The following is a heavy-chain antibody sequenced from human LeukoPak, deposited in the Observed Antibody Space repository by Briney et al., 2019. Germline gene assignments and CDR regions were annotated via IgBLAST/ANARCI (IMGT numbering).Heavy chain of an antibody. D-gene: IGHD3-3*01. CDR2: INHSGST. J-gene: IGHJ4*02. V-gene: IGHV4-34*01. Sequence: SETLSLTCADYGGSFSGYYWSWIRQPPGKGLEWIGEINHSGSTNYNPSLKSRVTISVDTSKNQFSLKLSSVTAADTAVYYCASGGYDFWSGYYIANDYWGQGTLVTVSS. CDR3: ASGGYDFWSGYYIANDY. CDR1: GGSFSGYY.